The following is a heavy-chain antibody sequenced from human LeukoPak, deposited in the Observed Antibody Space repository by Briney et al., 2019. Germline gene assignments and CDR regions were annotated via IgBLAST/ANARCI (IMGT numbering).Heavy chain of an antibody. Sequence: GASVKVSCKDSGYTFTSYAMHWVRQAPGQRLEWMGWINAGNGNTKYSQKFQGRVTITRDTSASTAYMELSSLRSEDTAVYYCARDRRYGEGWFGPWGQGTLVTVSS. CDR3: ARDRRYGEGWFGP. D-gene: IGHD4-17*01. CDR2: INAGNGNT. CDR1: GYTFTSYA. V-gene: IGHV1-3*01. J-gene: IGHJ5*02.